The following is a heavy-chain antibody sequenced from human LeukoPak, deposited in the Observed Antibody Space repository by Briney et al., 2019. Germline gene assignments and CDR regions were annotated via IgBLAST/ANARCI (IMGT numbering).Heavy chain of an antibody. V-gene: IGHV5-51*01. CDR2: IYPGDSDT. Sequence: GESLQISFKGSGYSFTSYWICWVRQMPGKGLVWMGIIYPGDSDTRYSPYFQGQVTISSDETISTAYLQWSSLKASDTSMYYCAMGSCSSTRCPYYFDYWGQGTLVTVSS. D-gene: IGHD2-2*01. CDR3: AMGSCSSTRCPYYFDY. J-gene: IGHJ4*02. CDR1: GYSFTSYW.